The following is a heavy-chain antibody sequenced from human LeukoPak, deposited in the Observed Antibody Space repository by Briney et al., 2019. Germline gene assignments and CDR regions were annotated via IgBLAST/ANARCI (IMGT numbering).Heavy chain of an antibody. J-gene: IGHJ3*02. Sequence: GGSLRLSCAASGFTVSSNYMSWVRQAPGKGLEWVSVIYSGGSTYYADSVKGRFTISRDNSKNTLYLQMNSLRAEDTAVYYCAGEISSSQQPDAFDIWGQGTMVTVSS. CDR1: GFTVSSNY. D-gene: IGHD6-13*01. CDR2: IYSGGST. CDR3: AGEISSSQQPDAFDI. V-gene: IGHV3-66*01.